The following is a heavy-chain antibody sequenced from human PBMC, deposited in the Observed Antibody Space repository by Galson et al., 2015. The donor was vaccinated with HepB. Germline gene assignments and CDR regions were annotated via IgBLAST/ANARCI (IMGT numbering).Heavy chain of an antibody. CDR1: GFTFSSYS. J-gene: IGHJ6*02. CDR2: ISSSSSYI. V-gene: IGHV3-21*01. CDR3: ARKGGIAVSYYYGMDV. D-gene: IGHD6-19*01. Sequence: SLRLSCAASGFTFSSYSMNWVRQAPGKGLEWVSSISSSSSYIYYADSVKGRFTISRDNAKNSLYLQMNSLRAEDTAVYYCARKGGIAVSYYYGMDVWGQGTTVTVSS.